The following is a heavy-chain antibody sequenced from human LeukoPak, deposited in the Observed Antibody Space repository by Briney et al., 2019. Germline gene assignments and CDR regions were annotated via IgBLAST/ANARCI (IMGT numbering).Heavy chain of an antibody. D-gene: IGHD3-9*01. Sequence: SETLSLTSTVSGGSISSYYWSWIRQPAGKGQEWIGRIYTSGSTNYNPSLKSRVTMSVDTSKNQFSLKLSSVTAADTAVYLCARGHLTGWPYYYYYSMDVWGQGTTVTVSS. CDR3: ARGHLTGWPYYYYYSMDV. J-gene: IGHJ6*02. CDR2: IYTSGST. CDR1: GGSISSYY. V-gene: IGHV4-4*07.